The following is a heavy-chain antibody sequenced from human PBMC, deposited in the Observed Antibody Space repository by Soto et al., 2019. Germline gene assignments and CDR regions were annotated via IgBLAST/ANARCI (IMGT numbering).Heavy chain of an antibody. Sequence: QVQLVQSGAEVKKPGASVKVSCKASGYTFTSYGISWVRQAPGQGLEWMGWISAYNGNTNYAQKLQGRVTMTTDTSTSTACMELRSLSSDDTAVYYFARESISSCHDYWGQGPLVTVSS. J-gene: IGHJ4*02. CDR2: ISAYNGNT. CDR3: ARESISSCHDY. V-gene: IGHV1-18*01. D-gene: IGHD6-13*01. CDR1: GYTFTSYG.